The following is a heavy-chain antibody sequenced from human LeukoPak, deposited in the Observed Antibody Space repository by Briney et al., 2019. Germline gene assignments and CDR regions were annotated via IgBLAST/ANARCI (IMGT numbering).Heavy chain of an antibody. CDR2: ISTSTTYT. D-gene: IGHD3-10*01. J-gene: IGHJ4*02. V-gene: IGHV3-11*03. CDR1: GFTFSGYS. CDR3: ARGRTYGSGSYTLFDY. Sequence: GGSLRLSCAASGFTFSGYSMSWIRQAPGEGLEWVSHISTSTTYTIYSDSVKGRFTIPRDNAERSLFPQMNSLRGEDSAVYYCARGRTYGSGSYTLFDYWGQGTLVTVSS.